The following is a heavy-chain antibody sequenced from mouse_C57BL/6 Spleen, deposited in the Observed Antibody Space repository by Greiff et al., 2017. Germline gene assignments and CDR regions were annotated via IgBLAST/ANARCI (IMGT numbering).Heavy chain of an antibody. V-gene: IGHV1-54*01. CDR1: GYAFTNYL. CDR2: INPGSGGT. CDR3: ARGEHGYFDV. J-gene: IGHJ1*03. Sequence: QVQLKQSGAELVRPGTSVKVSCKASGYAFTNYLIEWVKQRPGQGLEWIGVINPGSGGTNYNEKFKGKATLTADKSSSTAYMQLSSLTSEDSAVYFCARGEHGYFDVWGTGTTVTVSS.